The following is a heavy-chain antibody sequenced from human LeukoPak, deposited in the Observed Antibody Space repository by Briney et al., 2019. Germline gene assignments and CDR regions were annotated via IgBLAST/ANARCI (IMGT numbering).Heavy chain of an antibody. CDR3: ATFRDYLRAFDI. CDR2: FDPEDGET. D-gene: IGHD3-10*01. CDR1: GYTLTELS. J-gene: IGHJ3*02. Sequence: ASVKVSCTVSGYTLTELSMHWVRQAPGKGLEWMGGFDPEDGETIYAQKFQGRVTMTEDTSTDTAYMELSSLRSEDTAVYYCATFRDYLRAFDIWGQGTMVTVSS. V-gene: IGHV1-24*01.